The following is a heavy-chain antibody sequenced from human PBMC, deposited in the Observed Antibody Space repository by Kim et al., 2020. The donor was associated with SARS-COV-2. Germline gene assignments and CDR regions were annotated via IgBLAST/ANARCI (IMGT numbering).Heavy chain of an antibody. CDR2: SDGGST. J-gene: IGHJ4*02. D-gene: IGHD6-19*01. V-gene: IGHV3-64D*06. CDR3: AVAGNY. Sequence: SDGGSTYYADSVKGRFTISRDNSKNTLYLQMSSLRAEDTAVYYCAVAGNYWGQGTLVTVSS.